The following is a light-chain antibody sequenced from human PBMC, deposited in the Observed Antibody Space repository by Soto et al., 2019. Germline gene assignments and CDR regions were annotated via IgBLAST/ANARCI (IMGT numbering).Light chain of an antibody. V-gene: IGKV1-9*01. Sequence: DIQLTQSPSSLSASVGDTVTITCRASQAIGSYFAWYQQRPGTAPKLLIYSASTLHSGVPSRFSGSGSGTDFTLTISSLQPEDFATYYCQQVDSYPRTFGPGTTV. CDR2: SAS. J-gene: IGKJ3*01. CDR1: QAIGSY. CDR3: QQVDSYPRT.